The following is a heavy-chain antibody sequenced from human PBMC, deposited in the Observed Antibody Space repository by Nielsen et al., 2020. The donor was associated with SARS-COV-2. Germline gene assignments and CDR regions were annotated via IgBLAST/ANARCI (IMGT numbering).Heavy chain of an antibody. CDR3: ARDSRLQYYRSYYYGSGSYSDAFDI. CDR1: GGSFSGYY. J-gene: IGHJ3*02. Sequence: SETLSLTCAVYGGSFSGYYWSWIRQPPGKGLEWIGEINHSGSTNYNPSLKSRVTISVDTSKNQFSLKLSSVTAADTAVYYCARDSRLQYYRSYYYGSGSYSDAFDIWGQGTMVTVSS. CDR2: INHSGST. V-gene: IGHV4-34*01. D-gene: IGHD3-10*01.